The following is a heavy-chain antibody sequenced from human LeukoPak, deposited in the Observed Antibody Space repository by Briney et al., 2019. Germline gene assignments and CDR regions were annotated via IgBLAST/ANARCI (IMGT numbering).Heavy chain of an antibody. D-gene: IGHD3-22*01. J-gene: IGHJ4*02. V-gene: IGHV1-46*01. Sequence: ASVKVSCKASGYTFTSYYMHWVRQAPGQGLEWMGIINPSGGSTSYAQKFQGRVTMARDTSTSTVYMELSSLRSEDTAVYYCARVLEKYYYDSSGTFDYWGQGTLVIVSS. CDR1: GYTFTSYY. CDR3: ARVLEKYYYDSSGTFDY. CDR2: INPSGGST.